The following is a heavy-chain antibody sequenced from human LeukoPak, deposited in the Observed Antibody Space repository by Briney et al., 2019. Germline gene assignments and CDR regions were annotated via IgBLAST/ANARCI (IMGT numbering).Heavy chain of an antibody. Sequence: ASVKVSCKASGYTFTSYAMHWVRQAPGQRLEWMGWINAGNGNTKYSQKFQGRVTITRDTSASTAYMELSSLRSEDTAVYYCARGFEAGLLWFGELLYFDYWGQGTLVTVSS. J-gene: IGHJ4*02. CDR1: GYTFTSYA. CDR3: ARGFEAGLLWFGELLYFDY. V-gene: IGHV1-3*01. D-gene: IGHD3-10*01. CDR2: INAGNGNT.